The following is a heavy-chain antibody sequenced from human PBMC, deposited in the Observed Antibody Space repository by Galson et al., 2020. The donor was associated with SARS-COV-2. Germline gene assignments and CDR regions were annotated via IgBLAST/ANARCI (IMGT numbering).Heavy chain of an antibody. CDR1: GYTFTGYY. Sequence: ASVKVSCKASGYTFTGYYMHWVRQAPGQGLEWMGWINPNSGGTNYAQKFQGRVTMTRDTSISTAYMELSRLRSDDTAVYYCARVAYSSGWQGDAFDIWGQGTMVTVSS. J-gene: IGHJ3*02. V-gene: IGHV1-2*02. CDR2: INPNSGGT. CDR3: ARVAYSSGWQGDAFDI. D-gene: IGHD6-19*01.